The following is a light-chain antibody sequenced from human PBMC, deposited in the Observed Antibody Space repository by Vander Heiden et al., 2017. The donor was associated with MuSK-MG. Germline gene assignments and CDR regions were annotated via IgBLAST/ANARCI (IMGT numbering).Light chain of an antibody. V-gene: IGKV3-20*01. CDR1: QSVRSSY. CDR3: QQDDRSSVT. CDR2: AAS. Sequence: IVLTQSLGTLSLSPGERATLSCRASQSVRSSYLAWYQQKPGQAPRLLIYAASTRATGIPDRFSGSGSGTDFTLTISRLEPEDFAVYYCQQDDRSSVTFGGGTKVDIK. J-gene: IGKJ4*01.